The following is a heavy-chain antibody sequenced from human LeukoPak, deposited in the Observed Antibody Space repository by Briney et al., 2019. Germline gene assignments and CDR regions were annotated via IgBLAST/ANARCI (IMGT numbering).Heavy chain of an antibody. V-gene: IGHV3-74*01. D-gene: IGHD6-6*01. CDR3: ARGQYNSSPGD. Sequence: GGSLRLSCAASGFTFSSYWMHWVRQGPGEGLVCVSHINSDGSITNYADSVKGRFTISRDNAKNTLFLQMNSLRAEDTAVYFCARGQYNSSPGDWGQGNLVTVSS. CDR2: INSDGSIT. CDR1: GFTFSSYW. J-gene: IGHJ4*02.